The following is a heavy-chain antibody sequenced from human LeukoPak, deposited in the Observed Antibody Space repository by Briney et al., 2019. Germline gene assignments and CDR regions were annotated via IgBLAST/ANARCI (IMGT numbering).Heavy chain of an antibody. CDR3: AKAKDGSGRGLYYFDY. CDR1: GYTFTGYY. Sequence: ASVKVSCKASGYTFTGYYMHWVRQAPGQGLEWMGWINPNSGGTNYAQKFQGRVNMTRDTSISTAYMELSRLRSDDTAVYYCAKAKDGSGRGLYYFDYWGQGTLVTVSS. J-gene: IGHJ4*02. CDR2: INPNSGGT. V-gene: IGHV1-2*02. D-gene: IGHD3-10*01.